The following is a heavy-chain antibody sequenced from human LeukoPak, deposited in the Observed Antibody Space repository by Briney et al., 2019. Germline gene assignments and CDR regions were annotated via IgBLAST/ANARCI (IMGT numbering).Heavy chain of an antibody. CDR3: AKDVDDFGDYVLDH. V-gene: IGHV3-43*02. CDR2: ISGDGAST. Sequence: PGGSLTLSCAASGFTLGDYAMHWVRQAPGKGLGWLSLISGDGASTDYAESLKGRVAISRDNSKNSLSLQMNSLRAEDTALCYCAKDVDDFGDYVLDHWGQGTLVTVSS. J-gene: IGHJ4*02. D-gene: IGHD4-17*01. CDR1: GFTLGDYA.